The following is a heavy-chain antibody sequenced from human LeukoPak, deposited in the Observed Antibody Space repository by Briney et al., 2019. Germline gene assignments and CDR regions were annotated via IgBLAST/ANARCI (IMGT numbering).Heavy chain of an antibody. V-gene: IGHV4-59*01. CDR1: GVYINTYF. D-gene: IGHD4-23*01. J-gene: IGHJ4*02. CDR2: IYYSGST. CDR3: ARRSISGNSWDYFDY. Sequence: PSETLSLTCTVSGVYINTYFWSWIRQPPGKGLEWIGYIYYSGSTNYNPSLKSRVTISVDTSKNQFSLKLSSVTAADTAVYYCARRSISGNSWDYFDYWGQGTLVTVSS.